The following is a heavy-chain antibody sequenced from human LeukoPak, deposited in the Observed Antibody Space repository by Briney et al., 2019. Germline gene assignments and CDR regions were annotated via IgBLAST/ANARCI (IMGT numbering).Heavy chain of an antibody. D-gene: IGHD6-6*01. CDR3: AREKEAARYYYYYYGMDV. J-gene: IGHJ6*02. CDR1: GFTFSRYS. V-gene: IGHV3-21*01. Sequence: GGALTLSSAASGFTFSRYSMNGVRQAPGKGLEGVSSISSSSSYIYYADSVKGRFTISRDNAKNSLYLQMNSLRAEDTAVYYCAREKEAARYYYYYYGMDVWGQGTTVTVSS. CDR2: ISSSSSYI.